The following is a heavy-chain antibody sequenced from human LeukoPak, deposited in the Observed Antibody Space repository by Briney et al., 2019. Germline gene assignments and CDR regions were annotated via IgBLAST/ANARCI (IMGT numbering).Heavy chain of an antibody. CDR2: IYYSGRT. D-gene: IGHD2-2*01. V-gene: IGHV4-39*01. Sequence: SETLSLTCTVSGGSISSSSYYWGWIRQPPGKWLEWVGSIYYSGRTYYNPSLKSRVTISVDTSKNQFSLKLSSVTAADTAVYYCARQRPDIVVVNWFDPWGQGTLVTVSS. J-gene: IGHJ5*02. CDR1: GGSISSSSYY. CDR3: ARQRPDIVVVNWFDP.